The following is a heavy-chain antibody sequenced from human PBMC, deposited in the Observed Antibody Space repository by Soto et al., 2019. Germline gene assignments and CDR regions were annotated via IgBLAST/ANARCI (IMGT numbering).Heavy chain of an antibody. Sequence: QVQLVQSGAEVKKPGSSVKVSCKASGGTFSSYAISWVRQAPGQGLEWMGGIIPIFGTANYAQKFPGRVTITADKTTSTAYMELSSLRSEDTAVYYGARDRIAAAGNLGYYYYGMDVWGQGTTVTVSS. J-gene: IGHJ6*02. CDR3: ARDRIAAAGNLGYYYYGMDV. CDR2: IIPIFGTA. V-gene: IGHV1-69*06. CDR1: GGTFSSYA. D-gene: IGHD6-13*01.